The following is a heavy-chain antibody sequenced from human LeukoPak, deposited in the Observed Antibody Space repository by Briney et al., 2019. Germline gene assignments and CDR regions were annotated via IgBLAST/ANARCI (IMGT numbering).Heavy chain of an antibody. CDR2: ISSSSSYI. CDR1: GFTFSSYS. D-gene: IGHD5-18*01. CDR3: TREGGYSYGYDY. Sequence: GGSLRLSCAASGFTFSSYSMNWVRQAPGKGLEWVSSISSSSSYIYYADSVKGRFTISRDNAKNSLYLQMNSLRAEDTAVYYCTREGGYSYGYDYWGQGTLVTVSS. J-gene: IGHJ4*02. V-gene: IGHV3-21*01.